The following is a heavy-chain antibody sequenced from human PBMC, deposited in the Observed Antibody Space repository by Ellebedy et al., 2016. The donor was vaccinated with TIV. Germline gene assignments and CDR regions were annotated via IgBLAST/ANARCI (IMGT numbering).Heavy chain of an antibody. V-gene: IGHV4-39*07. D-gene: IGHD3-9*01. Sequence: GSLRLSCNVSGGSIRSIGHYWGWISQPPGKGLEWIGSSYNSGSSFYRRSLKSLITISVDTSNSQRSLKLNSVTAADTSVYYCSISIYDILTGAGGLDYWGQGILVTVSS. CDR3: SISIYDILTGAGGLDY. CDR1: GGSIRSIGHY. CDR2: SYNSGSS. J-gene: IGHJ4*02.